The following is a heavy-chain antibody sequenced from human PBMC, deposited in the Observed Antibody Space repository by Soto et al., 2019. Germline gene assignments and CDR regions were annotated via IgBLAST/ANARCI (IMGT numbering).Heavy chain of an antibody. D-gene: IGHD2-15*01. CDR2: IYYSGST. V-gene: IGHV4-59*01. Sequence: SETLSLTCTVSGGSISSYYWSWIRQPPGKGLEWIGYIYYSGSTNYNPSLKSRVTISVDTSKNQFSLKLSSVTAADTAVYYCATYCSGGSCSGGDAFDIWGQGTMVTVSS. CDR1: GGSISSYY. J-gene: IGHJ3*02. CDR3: ATYCSGGSCSGGDAFDI.